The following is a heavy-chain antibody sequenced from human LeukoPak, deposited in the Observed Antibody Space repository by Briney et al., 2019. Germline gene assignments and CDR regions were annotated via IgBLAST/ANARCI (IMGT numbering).Heavy chain of an antibody. D-gene: IGHD3-22*01. Sequence: ASVKVSCKASGYTFTSYGISWVRQAPGQGLEWMGWISAYNGNTNYAQKLQGRVTMTTDTSTSTAYMELRSLRSEDTAVYYCATQLSSGWPLRHLPFDYWGQGTLVTVSS. CDR1: GYTFTSYG. CDR2: ISAYNGNT. CDR3: ATQLSSGWPLRHLPFDY. V-gene: IGHV1-18*01. J-gene: IGHJ4*02.